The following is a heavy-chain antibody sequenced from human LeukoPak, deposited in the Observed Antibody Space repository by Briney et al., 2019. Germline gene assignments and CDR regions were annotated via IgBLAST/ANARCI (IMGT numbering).Heavy chain of an antibody. D-gene: IGHD6-13*01. CDR3: ARVFNIPAEDGYGMDV. CDR1: TFTVSSNY. CDR2: IYSVGNT. J-gene: IGHJ6*02. V-gene: IGHV3-66*01. Sequence: GGSLRLSCASSTFTVSSNYMSWVRQAPGKGLEWVSIIYSVGNTYYADSVKGRFTISRDNSKNTLYLQMNSLRVEDTCVYYCARVFNIPAEDGYGMDVWGQGTTVTVSS.